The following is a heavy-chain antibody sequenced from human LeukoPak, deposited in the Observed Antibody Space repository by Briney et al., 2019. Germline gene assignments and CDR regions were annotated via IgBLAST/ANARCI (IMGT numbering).Heavy chain of an antibody. V-gene: IGHV3-74*01. D-gene: IGHD5-12*01. CDR3: ARERYSGYYFDY. CDR2: ISPDGSSA. J-gene: IGHJ4*02. Sequence: PRGSLRLSCAASGFTFSSYWMHWVRQAPGKGLVWVSRISPDGSSALYADSVKGRFTISRDNSKNTLYLQMNSLRAEDTAVYYCARERYSGYYFDYWGQGTLVTVSS. CDR1: GFTFSSYW.